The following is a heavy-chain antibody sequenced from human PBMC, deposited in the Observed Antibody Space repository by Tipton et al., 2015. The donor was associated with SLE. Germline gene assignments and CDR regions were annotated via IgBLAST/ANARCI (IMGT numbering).Heavy chain of an antibody. V-gene: IGHV3-23*01. J-gene: IGHJ4*02. D-gene: IGHD3-3*01. CDR2: ISGSDLGT. Sequence: GSLRLSCAASGFILTNYAMIWVRQAPGKGLEWLSSISGSDLGTNYADAVKGRFTISRDTSKNILFLEMNSLRAEDTAVYYCAKKWGVWSGYYYYFDYWGQGTLVTVSS. CDR3: AKKWGVWSGYYYYFDY. CDR1: GFILTNYA.